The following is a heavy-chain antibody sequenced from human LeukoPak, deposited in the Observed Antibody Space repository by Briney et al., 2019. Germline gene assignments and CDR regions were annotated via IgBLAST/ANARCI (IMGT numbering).Heavy chain of an antibody. J-gene: IGHJ3*02. Sequence: PSGTLSPTCAVSGGSISGGGYYWSWIRQPAGKGLEWIGRIYISGSTYYNPSLKSRVTISVDTSKNQFSLKLSSVTAADTAVYYCARHPSGSHDAFDIWGQGTMVTVSS. CDR1: GGSISGGGYY. D-gene: IGHD3-10*01. V-gene: IGHV4-61*02. CDR2: IYISGST. CDR3: ARHPSGSHDAFDI.